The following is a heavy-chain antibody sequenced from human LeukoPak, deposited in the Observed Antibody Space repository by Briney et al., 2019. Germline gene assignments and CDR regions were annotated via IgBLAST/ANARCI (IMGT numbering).Heavy chain of an antibody. CDR3: ARAAYDSTGYLTL. V-gene: IGHV3-33*08. CDR1: GFTFNSYG. J-gene: IGHJ4*02. CDR2: ISHDGSKR. D-gene: IGHD3-22*01. Sequence: GGSLRLSCAVFGFTFNSYGMHRVRQAPGKGLEWLAVISHDGSKRDYADSVKGRFTISRDNSKNTLYLQMTSLRAEDTAVYYCARAAYDSTGYLTLWGQGTLVTVSS.